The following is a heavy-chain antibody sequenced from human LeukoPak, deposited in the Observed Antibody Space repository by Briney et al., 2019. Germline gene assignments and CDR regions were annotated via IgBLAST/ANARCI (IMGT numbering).Heavy chain of an antibody. CDR1: GFTFDDYT. CDR3: AKDMSGYSYGPEY. Sequence: GGSLRLSCAVSGFTFDDYTMHWVRQAPGKGLEWVSLISGDGINTYYADSVKGRFTISRDNSKNSLYLQMSSLTAEDTALYYCAKDMSGYSYGPEYWGQGTLVTVSS. J-gene: IGHJ4*02. V-gene: IGHV3-43*02. CDR2: ISGDGINT. D-gene: IGHD5-18*01.